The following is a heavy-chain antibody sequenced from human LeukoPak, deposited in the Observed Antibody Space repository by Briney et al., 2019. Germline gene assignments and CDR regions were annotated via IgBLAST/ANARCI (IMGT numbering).Heavy chain of an antibody. CDR1: GYTFTSYG. V-gene: IGHV1-18*01. CDR2: ISAYNGNT. CDR3: ARGRYSYEIVSYYYHGMDV. Sequence: GASVKVSCKASGYTFTSYGISWVRQAPGQGLEWMGWISAYNGNTNYAQKLQGRVTMTTDASTSTAYMELRSLRSDDTAVYYCARGRYSYEIVSYYYHGMDVWGQGTTVTVSS. J-gene: IGHJ6*02. D-gene: IGHD5-18*01.